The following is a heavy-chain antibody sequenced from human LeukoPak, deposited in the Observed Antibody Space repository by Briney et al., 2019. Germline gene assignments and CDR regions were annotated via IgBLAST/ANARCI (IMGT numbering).Heavy chain of an antibody. D-gene: IGHD6-13*01. V-gene: IGHV3-74*01. CDR3: VRVDGGI. Sequence: GGSLRLSCVTSGFTFSAYWLHWVSQAPGKGLVWVSRINTDGSITSYGDSVKGRFTISRDNAKNTLYLQMNSLRGEDTCVYYCVRVDGGIWGQGTLVTVSS. CDR1: GFTFSAYW. J-gene: IGHJ4*02. CDR2: INTDGSIT.